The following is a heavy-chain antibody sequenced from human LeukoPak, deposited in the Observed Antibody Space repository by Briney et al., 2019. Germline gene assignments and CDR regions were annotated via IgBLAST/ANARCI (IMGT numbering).Heavy chain of an antibody. CDR1: GFTFSSYS. CDR3: AKGAVINGNYYDRFDH. V-gene: IGHV3-21*06. D-gene: IGHD3-3*01. CDR2: ISSSSSYI. Sequence: GGSLRLSCAASGFTFSSYSMNWVRQAPGKGLEWVSSISSSSSYIYYADSVKGRFTISRDNSKNTVHLQMNNLRVEDTAVYYCAKGAVINGNYYDRFDHWGQGTLVTVSS. J-gene: IGHJ4*02.